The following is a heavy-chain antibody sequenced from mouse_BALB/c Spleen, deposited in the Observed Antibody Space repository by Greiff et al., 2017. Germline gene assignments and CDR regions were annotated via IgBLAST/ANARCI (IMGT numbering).Heavy chain of an antibody. V-gene: IGHV14-4*02. CDR2: IDPENGDT. D-gene: IGHD2-4*01. Sequence: VQLQQSGAELVKPGASVKLSCTASGFNIKDYYMHWVKQRPEQGLEWIGWIDPENGDTEYAPKFQGKATMTADTSSNTAYLQLSSLTSEDTAVYYCNLCYDYDWDFDYWGQGTTLTVSA. J-gene: IGHJ2*01. CDR3: NLCYDYDWDFDY. CDR1: GFNIKDYY.